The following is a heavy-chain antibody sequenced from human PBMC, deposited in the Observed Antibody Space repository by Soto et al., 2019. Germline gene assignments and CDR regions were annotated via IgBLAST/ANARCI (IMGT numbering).Heavy chain of an antibody. J-gene: IGHJ5*02. D-gene: IGHD3-3*01. V-gene: IGHV4-30-4*01. CDR3: ARVNNIISRFSSRFDP. Sequence: QVQLQESGPGLVKPSQTLSLTCTVSGGTISSGDYHWSWIRQPPGKGLEWIGNIHNSGNIYYNPSLKSRLSISVDTSKNQFSLKLSSVTAADTAVYFCARVNNIISRFSSRFDPWGQGTLVTVSS. CDR2: IHNSGNI. CDR1: GGTISSGDYH.